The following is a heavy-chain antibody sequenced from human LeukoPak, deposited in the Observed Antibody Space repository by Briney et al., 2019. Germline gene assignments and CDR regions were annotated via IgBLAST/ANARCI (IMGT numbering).Heavy chain of an antibody. J-gene: IGHJ4*02. Sequence: SETLSLTCAVYGGSFSGYYWSWIRQPPGKGLERIGEINHSGSTNYNPSLKSRVTISVDTSKNQFSLKLSSVTAADTAVYYCARVGLWFWYYFDYWGQGTLVTVSS. CDR2: INHSGST. CDR3: ARVGLWFWYYFDY. D-gene: IGHD3-10*01. CDR1: GGSFSGYY. V-gene: IGHV4-34*01.